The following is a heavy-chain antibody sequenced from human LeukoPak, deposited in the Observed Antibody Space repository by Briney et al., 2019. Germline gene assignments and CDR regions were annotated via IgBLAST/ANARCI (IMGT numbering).Heavy chain of an antibody. D-gene: IGHD4-17*01. V-gene: IGHV3-30*18. J-gene: IGHJ4*02. CDR1: GFTFSSYG. Sequence: GRSLRLSCAASGFTFSSYGTHWVRQAPGKGLEWVAVISYDGSNKYYADSVKGRFTISRDNSKNTLYLQMNSLRAEDTAVYYCAKDRVPYGEFDYWGQGTLVTVSS. CDR3: AKDRVPYGEFDY. CDR2: ISYDGSNK.